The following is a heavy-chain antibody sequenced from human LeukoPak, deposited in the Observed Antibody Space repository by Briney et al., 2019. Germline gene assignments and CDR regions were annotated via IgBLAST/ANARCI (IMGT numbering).Heavy chain of an antibody. J-gene: IGHJ1*01. V-gene: IGHV3-33*06. D-gene: IGHD4-17*01. CDR1: GFTFSSYG. CDR2: IWYDGSNK. CDR3: AKALNTGDYVPEYFQH. Sequence: SGGSLRLSCAASGFTFSSYGMHWVRQAPGKGLEWVAVIWYDGSNKYYADSVKGRFTISRDNSKNTLYLQMNSLRAEDTAVYYCAKALNTGDYVPEYFQHWGQGTLVTVSS.